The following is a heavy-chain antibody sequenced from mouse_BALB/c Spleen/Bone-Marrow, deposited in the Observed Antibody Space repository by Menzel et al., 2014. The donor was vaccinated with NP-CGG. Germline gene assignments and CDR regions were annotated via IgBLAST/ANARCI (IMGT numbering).Heavy chain of an antibody. CDR3: NEGYGNYGY. Sequence: EVMLVESGAELVRSGASVKLSCTASGFNIKDYYMHRVKQRPEQGLEWIGWIDPENGDTEYAPKFQGKATMTADTSSNTAYLQLSSLTSEDTAVYYCNEGYGNYGYWGQGTTLTVSS. CDR2: IDPENGDT. D-gene: IGHD2-10*02. CDR1: GFNIKDYY. J-gene: IGHJ2*01. V-gene: IGHV14-4*02.